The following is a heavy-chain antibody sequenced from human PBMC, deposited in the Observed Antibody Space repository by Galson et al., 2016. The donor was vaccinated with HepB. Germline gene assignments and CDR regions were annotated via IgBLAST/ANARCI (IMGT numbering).Heavy chain of an antibody. Sequence: QSGAEVKKPGDSLKISCKGSGNTFSSYWIVWVRQMPGKGLELMGVIFPGDSDTRYSPSFQGQVTISADKSISTAYLQWSSLKASDTAMYYCASSDHYGKGYFDLWGRGTLVTVSS. CDR1: GNTFSSYW. J-gene: IGHJ2*01. V-gene: IGHV5-51*01. CDR3: ASSDHYGKGYFDL. D-gene: IGHD4-17*01. CDR2: IFPGDSDT.